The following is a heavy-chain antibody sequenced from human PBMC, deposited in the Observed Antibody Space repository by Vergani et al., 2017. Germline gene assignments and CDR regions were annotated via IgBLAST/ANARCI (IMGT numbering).Heavy chain of an antibody. V-gene: IGHV3-23*01. CDR2: ISSGGGDI. Sequence: EVQLLESGGGLVQPWGSRRLSCAGAGFTFDTYTMAYVRQAPGKGVEWVATISSGGGDIFYADSVKGRCTISRDNSKNTLFLQMNSLKDEDTAVYYCTTAWGLYYLHGEYFRYWGRGTLVSGSS. D-gene: IGHD3-10*01. J-gene: IGHJ1*01. CDR1: GFTFDTYT. CDR3: TTAWGLYYLHGEYFRY.